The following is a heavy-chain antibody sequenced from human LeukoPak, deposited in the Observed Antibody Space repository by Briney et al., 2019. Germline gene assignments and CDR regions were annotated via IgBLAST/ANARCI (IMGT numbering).Heavy chain of an antibody. CDR2: ISSSSSTI. CDR1: GFTFSSYS. J-gene: IGHJ6*04. CDR3: SVNPRRFPTDV. V-gene: IGHV3-48*01. D-gene: IGHD3-3*01. Sequence: GGSLRLSCAASGFTFSSYSMNWVRQAPGKGLEWVPYISSSSSTIYYADSVKGRFTISRDNAKNSLYLQMNSLRTEDTAVYYCSVNPRRFPTDVWGKGTTVTVSS.